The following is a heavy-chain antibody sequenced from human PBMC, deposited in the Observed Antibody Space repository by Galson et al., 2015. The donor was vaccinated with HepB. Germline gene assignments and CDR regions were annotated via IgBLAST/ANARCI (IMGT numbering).Heavy chain of an antibody. V-gene: IGHV2-5*01. D-gene: IGHD3-3*01. Sequence: PALVKPTQTLTLTCTFSGFSLSTSGVGVGWIRQPPGKALEWLALIYWNDDKRYGPSLKSRLTNTKDTSKNQVVLTMTNMDPVDTATYYCAHIYDFWSGHLYYFDYWGQGTLVTVSS. CDR1: GFSLSTSGVG. CDR3: AHIYDFWSGHLYYFDY. CDR2: IYWNDDK. J-gene: IGHJ4*02.